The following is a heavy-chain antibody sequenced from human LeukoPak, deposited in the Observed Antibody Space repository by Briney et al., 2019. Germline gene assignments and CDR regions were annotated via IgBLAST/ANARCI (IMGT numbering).Heavy chain of an antibody. D-gene: IGHD5-18*01. J-gene: IGHJ6*03. V-gene: IGHV1-2*02. CDR1: GYTFNAYY. CDR2: INPHSGGT. Sequence: ASVKVSCKASGYTFNAYYIHWVRQAPGQGLEWMGWINPHSGGTNSTQKFQDRVTMTRDTSISTVYMELSRLRSDDTAVYYCARYRDSYGDYYFFYMDVWGKGTTVAVSS. CDR3: ARYRDSYGDYYFFYMDV.